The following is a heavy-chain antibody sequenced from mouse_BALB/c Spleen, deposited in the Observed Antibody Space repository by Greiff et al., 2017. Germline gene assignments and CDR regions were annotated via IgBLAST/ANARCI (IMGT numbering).Heavy chain of an antibody. Sequence: VKLVESGAELMKPGASVKISCKATGYTFSSYWIEWVKQRPGHGLEWIGEILPGSGSTNYNEKFKGKATFTADTSSNTAYMQLSSLTSEDSAVYYCARTDYDYDRPFAYWGQGTLVTVSA. CDR1: GYTFSSYW. V-gene: IGHV1-9*01. J-gene: IGHJ3*01. CDR2: ILPGSGST. D-gene: IGHD2-4*01. CDR3: ARTDYDYDRPFAY.